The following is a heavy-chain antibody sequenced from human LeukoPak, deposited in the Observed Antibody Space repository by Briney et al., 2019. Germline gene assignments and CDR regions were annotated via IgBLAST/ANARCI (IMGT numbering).Heavy chain of an antibody. CDR3: ARGGPYYDFWSRPYYYYGMDV. CDR2: IYYSGST. J-gene: IGHJ6*02. V-gene: IGHV4-59*01. D-gene: IGHD3-3*01. Sequence: SETLSLTCTVSGGSISSYYWIWIRQPPGKGLEWIGYIYYSGSTNYNPSLKSRVTISVNTSKNQFSLKLSSVTAADTAVYYCARGGPYYDFWSRPYYYYGMDVWGQGTTVTVSS. CDR1: GGSISSYY.